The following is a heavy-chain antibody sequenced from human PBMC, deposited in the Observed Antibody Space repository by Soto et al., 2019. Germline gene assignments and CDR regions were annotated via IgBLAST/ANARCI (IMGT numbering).Heavy chain of an antibody. CDR2: INAGNGNT. D-gene: IGHD1-26*01. CDR1: GYTFTSYA. CDR3: ARDMFSGVTGYFDY. V-gene: IGHV1-3*01. J-gene: IGHJ4*02. Sequence: GASVKVSCKASGYTFTSYAMHWVRQAPGQRLEWMGWINAGNGNTKYSQKFQGRVTITRDTSASTAYMELSSLRSEDAAVYYCARDMFSGVTGYFDYWGQGTLVTVSS.